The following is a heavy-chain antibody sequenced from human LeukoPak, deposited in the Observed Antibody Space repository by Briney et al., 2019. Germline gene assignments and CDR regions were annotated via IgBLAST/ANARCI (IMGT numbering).Heavy chain of an antibody. CDR2: ISSSSYI. CDR1: GFTFSSYS. Sequence: GGSLRLSCAASGFTFSSYSMNWVRQAPGKGLEWVSSISSSSYIYYADSVKGRFTISRDNAKNSLYLQMNCLRAEDTAVYYCARDKETYGGNANDYWGQGTLVTVSS. J-gene: IGHJ4*02. D-gene: IGHD4-23*01. CDR3: ARDKETYGGNANDY. V-gene: IGHV3-21*01.